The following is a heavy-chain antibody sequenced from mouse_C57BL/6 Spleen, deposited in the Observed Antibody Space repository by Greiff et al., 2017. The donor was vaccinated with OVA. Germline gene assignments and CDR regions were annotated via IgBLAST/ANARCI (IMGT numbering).Heavy chain of an antibody. CDR2: IDPEDGDT. Sequence: VQLKESGAELVRPGASVKLSCTASGFNIKDYYMHWVKQRPEQGLEWIGRIDPEDGDTESAPKFPGKATMTADTSSNTAYLQLSSLTSEDTAVYYCTSYYGSSYENYFDYWGQGTTLTVSS. CDR1: GFNIKDYY. CDR3: TSYYGSSYENYFDY. V-gene: IGHV14-1*01. D-gene: IGHD1-1*01. J-gene: IGHJ2*01.